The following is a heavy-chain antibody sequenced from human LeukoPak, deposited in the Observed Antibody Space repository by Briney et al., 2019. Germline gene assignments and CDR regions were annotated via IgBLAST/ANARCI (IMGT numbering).Heavy chain of an antibody. CDR2: IYPGDSES. J-gene: IGHJ5*02. CDR1: GYTFTNYW. D-gene: IGHD1-26*01. CDR3: ARQRRGSYSIDL. V-gene: IGHV5-51*01. Sequence: PGESLKISCKGSGYTFTNYWIGWVRQMPGKGLEWMGIIYPGDSESRYSPSFQGQVTISADKSISTAYLQWSSLKASDTAMYYCARQRRGSYSIDLWGQGTLVTVSS.